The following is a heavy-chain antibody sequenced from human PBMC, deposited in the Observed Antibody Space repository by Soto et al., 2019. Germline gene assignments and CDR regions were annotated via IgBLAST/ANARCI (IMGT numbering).Heavy chain of an antibody. Sequence: GGSLSLSCAASGFTFNTYWMSWVRQAPGKGLEWVANIKPDGSEKWYVDSVKGRFTISRDNAKNSLYLQMNSLRAEDTAVYFCARGDYYDTSGPFSDAFDIWGQGTMVTVSS. D-gene: IGHD3-22*01. CDR3: ARGDYYDTSGPFSDAFDI. CDR2: IKPDGSEK. V-gene: IGHV3-7*04. J-gene: IGHJ3*02. CDR1: GFTFNTYW.